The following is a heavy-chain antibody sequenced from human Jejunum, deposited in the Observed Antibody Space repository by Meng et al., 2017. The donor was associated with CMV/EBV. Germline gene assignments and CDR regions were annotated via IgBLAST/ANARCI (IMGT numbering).Heavy chain of an antibody. Sequence: DYAMHWVRQAPGKGLEWVSGISWSGATVDYGGSVRGRFTVSRDNAKNSLYLHMNSLRVEDTAVYYCARGRVACSSTSCHRGGLDYWGQGTLVTVSS. J-gene: IGHJ4*02. CDR3: ARGRVACSSTSCHRGGLDY. V-gene: IGHV3-9*01. CDR2: ISWSGATV. D-gene: IGHD2-2*02. CDR1: DYA.